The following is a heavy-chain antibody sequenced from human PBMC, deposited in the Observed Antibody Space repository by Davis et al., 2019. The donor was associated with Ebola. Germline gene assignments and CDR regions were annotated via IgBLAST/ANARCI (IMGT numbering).Heavy chain of an antibody. CDR3: ARGGYDFWSGYLFDY. J-gene: IGHJ4*02. D-gene: IGHD3-3*01. CDR1: GGSISSGDYY. Sequence: SETLSLTCTVSGGSISSGDYYWSWIRQPPGKGLEWIGYIYYSGSTYYNPSLKSRVTISVDTSKNQFSLKLSSVTAADTAVYYCARGGYDFWSGYLFDYWGQGTLVTVSS. CDR2: IYYSGST. V-gene: IGHV4-30-4*01.